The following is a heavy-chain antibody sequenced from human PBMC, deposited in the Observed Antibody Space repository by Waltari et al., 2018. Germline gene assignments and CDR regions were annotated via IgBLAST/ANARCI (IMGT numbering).Heavy chain of an antibody. CDR2: INPNRGGT. D-gene: IGHD6-13*01. J-gene: IGHJ4*02. Sequence: QVQLVQSGAEVKKPGASVKVSCKASGYTLTGYYMHWVRQAPGQGREWMGRINPNRGGTNYAQKFQGRVTMTRDTSISTAYMELSRLRSDDTAVYYCARVGIAAAGTTSDYWGQGTLVTVSS. CDR1: GYTLTGYY. CDR3: ARVGIAAAGTTSDY. V-gene: IGHV1-2*06.